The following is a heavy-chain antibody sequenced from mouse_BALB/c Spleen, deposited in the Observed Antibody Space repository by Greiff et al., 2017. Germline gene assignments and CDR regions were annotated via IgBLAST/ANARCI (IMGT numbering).Heavy chain of an antibody. D-gene: IGHD2-3*01. V-gene: IGHV14-3*02. Sequence: VQLQQSGAELVKPGASVKLSCTASGFNIKDTYMHWVKQRPEQGLEWIGRIDPANGNTKYDPKFQGKATITADTSSNTAYLQLSSLTSEDTAVSYCARSGDGYNVRDAMDDWGEGTSVTVSS. J-gene: IGHJ4*01. CDR1: GFNIKDTY. CDR3: ARSGDGYNVRDAMDD. CDR2: IDPANGNT.